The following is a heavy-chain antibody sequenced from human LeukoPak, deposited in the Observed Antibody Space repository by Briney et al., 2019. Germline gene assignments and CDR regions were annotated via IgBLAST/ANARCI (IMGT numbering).Heavy chain of an antibody. CDR2: IYYSGST. CDR3: ARTGYSSGWSYDFDY. Sequence: SETLSLTCTVSGGSISSSSYYWSWIRQPPGKGLEWIGYIYYSGSTNYNPSLKSRVTISVATSKHQFSLKLSSVTAADTAVYYCARTGYSSGWSYDFDYWGQGTLVTVSS. J-gene: IGHJ4*02. V-gene: IGHV4-61*01. D-gene: IGHD6-19*01. CDR1: GGSISSSSYY.